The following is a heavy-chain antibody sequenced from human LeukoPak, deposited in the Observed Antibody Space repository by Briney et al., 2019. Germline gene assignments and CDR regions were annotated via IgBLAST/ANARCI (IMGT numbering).Heavy chain of an antibody. CDR2: INHSGST. J-gene: IGHJ4*02. V-gene: IGHV4-34*01. CDR1: GVSFSGYY. D-gene: IGHD3-9*01. CDR3: ARVAVLRYFDWLGSISYFDY. Sequence: PSETLSLTCAVYGVSFSGYYWSWIRQPPGKALEWIGEINHSGSTNYNPSLKSRVTISVDTSKNQFSLKLSSVTAADTAVYYCARVAVLRYFDWLGSISYFDYWGQGTLVTVSS.